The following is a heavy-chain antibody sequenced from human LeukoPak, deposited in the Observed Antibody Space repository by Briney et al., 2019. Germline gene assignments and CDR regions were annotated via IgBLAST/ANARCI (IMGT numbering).Heavy chain of an antibody. J-gene: IGHJ3*02. V-gene: IGHV4-59*01. CDR2: IYYSGST. CDR1: GGSIRSYY. Sequence: SETLSLTCTVAGGSIRSYYWSWIRQPPGKGLEWIGYIYYSGSTNYNPSLKSRVTISVDTSKNQFSLKLSSVTAADTAVYYCARDKKDYYDSSGYYYFAFDIWGQGTMVNVSS. D-gene: IGHD3-22*01. CDR3: ARDKKDYYDSSGYYYFAFDI.